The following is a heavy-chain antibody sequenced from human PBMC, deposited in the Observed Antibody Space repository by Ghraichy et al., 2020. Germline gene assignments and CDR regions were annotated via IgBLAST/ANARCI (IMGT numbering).Heavy chain of an antibody. CDR2: IYTSGST. CDR3: ARLTYYDSSGYLPLIDY. D-gene: IGHD3-22*01. J-gene: IGHJ4*02. V-gene: IGHV4-4*07. Sequence: SETLSLTCTVSGGSISSYYWSWIRQPAGKGLEWIGRIYTSGSTNYNPSLKSRVTMSVDTSKNQFSLKLSSVTAADTAVYYCARLTYYDSSGYLPLIDYWGQGTLVTVSS. CDR1: GGSISSYY.